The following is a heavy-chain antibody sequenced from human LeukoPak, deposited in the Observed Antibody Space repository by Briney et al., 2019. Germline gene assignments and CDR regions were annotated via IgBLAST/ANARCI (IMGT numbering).Heavy chain of an antibody. CDR3: ERAMTGGLII. D-gene: IGHD3-10*01. CDR2: IYSGGST. V-gene: IGHV3-66*01. J-gene: IGHJ4*02. CDR1: GFSVSNNY. Sequence: PGGSLRLSCAVSGFSVSNNYLSWVRHAQGKGLEWVSVIYSGGSTYYADSVKGRFIISRDNSKNTVNLQMNSLRDEDTAVYYCERAMTGGLIIWGQGTQVTVSS.